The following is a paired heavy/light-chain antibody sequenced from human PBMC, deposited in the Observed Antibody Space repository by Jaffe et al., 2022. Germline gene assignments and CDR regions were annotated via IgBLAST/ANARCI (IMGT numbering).Heavy chain of an antibody. V-gene: IGHV3-23*01. D-gene: IGHD2-15*01. CDR3: AKVCLYCSIRGAFDV. CDR1: GFTFNNYG. Sequence: EVHLLESGGGLVQPGGSLRLSCAASGFTFNNYGMSWVRQAPGKGLEWVSSISGDSVTYYANSVKGRFTISRDNSKDTQYLEMDSLRAEDTAIYYCAKVCLYCSIRGAFDVWGQGTMVTVSS. J-gene: IGHJ3*01. CDR2: ISGDSVT.
Light chain of an antibody. CDR2: EGN. J-gene: IGLJ3*02. V-gene: IGLV2-23*01. CDR1: TSDVGSYNV. CDR3: CSFATNLIFWV. Sequence: QSALTQPASVSGSPGQSITISCTGTTSDVGSYNVVSWYQHHPGKAPKLVIYEGNKRPSGVSSRFSGSQSGNTASLTISGLQAEDEADYYCCSFATNLIFWVFGGGTKLTVL.